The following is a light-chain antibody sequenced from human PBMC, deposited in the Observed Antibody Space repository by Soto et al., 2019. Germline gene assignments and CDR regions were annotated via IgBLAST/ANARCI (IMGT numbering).Light chain of an antibody. CDR3: ASWDDSLSGLYV. CDR2: EVS. Sequence: QSVLTQPASVSGSPGQSIIISCTGTSSDVGGYDYVSWYQQHPGKAPKLMVYEVSQRPSGVSNRFSGSKSGNTASLTISGLQAEDEADYYCASWDDSLSGLYVFGTGTKVTVL. V-gene: IGLV2-14*01. J-gene: IGLJ1*01. CDR1: SSDVGGYDY.